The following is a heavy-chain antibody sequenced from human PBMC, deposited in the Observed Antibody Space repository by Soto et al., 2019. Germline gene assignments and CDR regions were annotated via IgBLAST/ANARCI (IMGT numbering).Heavy chain of an antibody. Sequence: DVQLVESGGGLVQPGESLRLSCAASGFIISSNYMTWVRQAPGKGLQWVSVIYSGGATYYADSVKGRFTISRHDSKNTMHLQMNSLRAEDTAVYYCASPSGSYSTAFDYWGQGSLVIVSS. V-gene: IGHV3-53*04. CDR2: IYSGGAT. D-gene: IGHD1-26*01. J-gene: IGHJ4*02. CDR1: GFIISSNY. CDR3: ASPSGSYSTAFDY.